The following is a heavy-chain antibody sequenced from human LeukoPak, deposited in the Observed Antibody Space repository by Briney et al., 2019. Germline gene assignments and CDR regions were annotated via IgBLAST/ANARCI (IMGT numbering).Heavy chain of an antibody. J-gene: IGHJ4*02. Sequence: PSETLSLTCTVSGGSISSGGYYWSWIRQHPGKGLEWIGFIYYSGSTNYNPSLKSRVTMSVDTSKNQFSLKLSSVTAADTAVYYCARDQVPCSSTSCYTHYFDYWGQGTLVTVSS. V-gene: IGHV4-61*08. CDR2: IYYSGST. D-gene: IGHD2-2*02. CDR3: ARDQVPCSSTSCYTHYFDY. CDR1: GGSISSGGYY.